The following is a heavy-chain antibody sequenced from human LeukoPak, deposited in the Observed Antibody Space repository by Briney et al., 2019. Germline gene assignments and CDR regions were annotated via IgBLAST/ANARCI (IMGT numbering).Heavy chain of an antibody. CDR2: IYYSGST. D-gene: IGHD3-22*01. CDR1: GGSISNYY. J-gene: IGHJ4*02. Sequence: PSETLSLTCTVSGGSISNYYWSWIRQPPGKGLEWIGYIYYSGSTNYNPSLKSRVTISVDTSKNQFSLKLSSVTAADTALYYCARGGGGYTLYSFDYWGQGALVTVSS. CDR3: ARGGGGYTLYSFDY. V-gene: IGHV4-59*08.